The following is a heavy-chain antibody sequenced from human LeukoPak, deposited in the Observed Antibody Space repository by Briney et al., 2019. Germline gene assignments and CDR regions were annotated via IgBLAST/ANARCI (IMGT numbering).Heavy chain of an antibody. CDR1: GGSFSGYY. V-gene: IGHV4-38-2*01. Sequence: SETLSLTCAVYGGSFSGYYWGWIRQPPGKGLEWIGSIYHSGSTYYNPSLKSRVTISVDTSKNQFSLKLSSVTAADTAVYYCARRDIGAAYSSLGYYYMDVWGKGTTVTVSS. D-gene: IGHD2-15*01. CDR2: IYHSGST. CDR3: ARRDIGAAYSSLGYYYMDV. J-gene: IGHJ6*03.